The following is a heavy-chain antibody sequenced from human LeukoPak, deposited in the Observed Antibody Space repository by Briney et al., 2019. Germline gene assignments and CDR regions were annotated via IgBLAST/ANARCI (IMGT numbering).Heavy chain of an antibody. Sequence: GGSLRLSCAASGLTFSSYAMHWVRQAPGKGLEWVAVISYDGSNKYYADSLKGRFTISRDNAKNFLYLQMNSLRAEDTAVYYCARDTSDWLLFTPFDYWGQGTLVTVSS. J-gene: IGHJ4*02. D-gene: IGHD3-9*01. CDR2: ISYDGSNK. V-gene: IGHV3-30*04. CDR3: ARDTSDWLLFTPFDY. CDR1: GLTFSSYA.